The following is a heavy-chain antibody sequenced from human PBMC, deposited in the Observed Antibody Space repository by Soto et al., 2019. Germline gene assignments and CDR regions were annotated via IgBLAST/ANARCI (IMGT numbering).Heavy chain of an antibody. D-gene: IGHD3-3*01. CDR1: GGCFRGYY. CDR3: ASVSYYDFWSGYASYYYYYYYMDV. V-gene: IGHV4-34*01. J-gene: IGHJ6*03. Sequence: SETLSLTCAVCGGCFRGYYWSWILQPPGKGLEWIGEINHSGSTNYNPSLKSRVTISVDTSKNQFSLKLSSVTAADTAVYYCASVSYYDFWSGYASYYYYYYYMDVWGKGTTVTVSS. CDR2: INHSGST.